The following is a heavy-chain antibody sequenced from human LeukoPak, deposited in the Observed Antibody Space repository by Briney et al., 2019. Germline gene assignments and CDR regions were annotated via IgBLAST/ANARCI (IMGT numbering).Heavy chain of an antibody. D-gene: IGHD2-2*01. J-gene: IGHJ6*02. CDR1: GFTFSNYD. CDR2: FHTAGDT. Sequence: GGSLRLSCAASGFTFSNYDMHWVRQAPGKGLEWVSAFHTAGDTHYSGSVQGRFATSRENAKNSFYLQMNNLRAGDTAVYYCARGSCSSSSCYERLNGLDVWGQGTPVTVSS. V-gene: IGHV3-13*01. CDR3: ARGSCSSSSCYERLNGLDV.